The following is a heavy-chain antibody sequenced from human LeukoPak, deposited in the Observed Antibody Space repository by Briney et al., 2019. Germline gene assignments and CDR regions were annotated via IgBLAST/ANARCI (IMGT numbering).Heavy chain of an antibody. CDR3: ARAGGFGASYYYYMDV. CDR1: GYTFTSYY. CDR2: INPNSGGT. D-gene: IGHD3-10*01. J-gene: IGHJ6*03. Sequence: ASVKVSCKASGYTFTSYYMHWVRQAPGQGLEWMGWINPNSGGTNYAQKFQGRVTMTRDTSISTAYMELSRLRSDDTAVYYCARAGGFGASYYYYMDVWGKGTTVTVSS. V-gene: IGHV1-2*02.